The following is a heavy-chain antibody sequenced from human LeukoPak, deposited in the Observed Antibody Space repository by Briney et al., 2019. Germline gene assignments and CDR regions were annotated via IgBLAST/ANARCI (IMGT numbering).Heavy chain of an antibody. D-gene: IGHD2-2*01. V-gene: IGHV3-30-3*01. CDR1: GFTFSSYA. Sequence: PGGSLRLSCAASGFTFSSYAMHWVRQAPGKGLEWVAVISYDGSNKYYADSVKGRFTISRDNSKNTLYLQMNSLRAEDTAVYYCARDGVVPDPGTNYYYYGMDVWGQGTTVTVSS. CDR3: ARDGVVPDPGTNYYYYGMDV. J-gene: IGHJ6*02. CDR2: ISYDGSNK.